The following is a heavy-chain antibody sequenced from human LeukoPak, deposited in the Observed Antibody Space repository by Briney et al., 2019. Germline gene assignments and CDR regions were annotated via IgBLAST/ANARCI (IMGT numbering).Heavy chain of an antibody. CDR3: ANAGGDTWFAY. J-gene: IGHJ4*02. D-gene: IGHD2-21*01. CDR1: GGTFSSYA. V-gene: IGHV1-69-2*01. CDR2: VDPDDGET. Sequence: ASVKVSCKASGGTFSSYAISWVRQAPGKGLEWMGRVDPDDGETIYAEKFQGRVTITADTSTDTAYMELSSLRSEDTAVYYCANAGGDTWFAYWGQGTLVTVSS.